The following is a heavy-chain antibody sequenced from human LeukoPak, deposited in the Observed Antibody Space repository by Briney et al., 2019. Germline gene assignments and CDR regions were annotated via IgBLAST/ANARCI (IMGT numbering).Heavy chain of an antibody. V-gene: IGHV1-69*13. Sequence: SVKVSCKASGGTFSNYAISWVRQAPGQGLEWMGGIIPIFGTANYAQKFQGRVTITADESTSTAYMELSSLRSEDTAVYYCARGVGYCSGGSCVGYYFDYWGQGTLVTVSS. D-gene: IGHD2-15*01. CDR2: IIPIFGTA. CDR1: GGTFSNYA. J-gene: IGHJ4*02. CDR3: ARGVGYCSGGSCVGYYFDY.